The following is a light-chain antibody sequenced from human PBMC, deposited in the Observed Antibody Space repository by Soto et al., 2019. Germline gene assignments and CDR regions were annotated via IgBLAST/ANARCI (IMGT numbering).Light chain of an antibody. V-gene: IGLV2-14*01. CDR1: TRDIAGHNY. CDR3: TSFSSSTSLYV. J-gene: IGLJ1*01. CDR2: QVT. Sequence: SALTQPASESGSLGQSITISCTGTTRDIAGHNYISWYQQLPGKAPKLMIYQVTIRPSGISNRFSGSKSGNTASLTISGLQAEDEADYYCTSFSSSTSLYVFGTGTKVTVL.